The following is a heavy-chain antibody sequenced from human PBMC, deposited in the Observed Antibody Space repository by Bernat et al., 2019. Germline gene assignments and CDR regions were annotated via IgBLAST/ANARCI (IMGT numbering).Heavy chain of an antibody. V-gene: IGHV3-74*01. CDR1: GFSFSNYW. D-gene: IGHD6-19*01. CDR3: SRQQWLDC. Sequence: EVQLVESGGGLVQPRGSLRLSCAASGFSFSNYWMHWVRQVPGKGLVWVSRINSDGTTTNYVDSVKGRFTISRDNAKNTLFLQMSSLRAEDTAVYYCSRQQWLDCWGQGTLVTVSS. CDR2: INSDGTTT. J-gene: IGHJ4*02.